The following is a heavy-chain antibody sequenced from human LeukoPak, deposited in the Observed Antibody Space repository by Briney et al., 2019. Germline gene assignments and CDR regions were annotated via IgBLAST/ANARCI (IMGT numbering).Heavy chain of an antibody. CDR3: GRYFDSDHGMDV. J-gene: IGHJ6*02. CDR2: ISSSSSYI. Sequence: NPGGSLRLSCAASGFTFSSYSMNWVRQAPGKGLEWVSSISSSSSYIYYADSVKGRFTISRDNAKNSLYLQMNSLRAEDTAVYYCGRYFDSDHGMDVWGQGTTVTVSS. V-gene: IGHV3-21*01. D-gene: IGHD3-9*01. CDR1: GFTFSSYS.